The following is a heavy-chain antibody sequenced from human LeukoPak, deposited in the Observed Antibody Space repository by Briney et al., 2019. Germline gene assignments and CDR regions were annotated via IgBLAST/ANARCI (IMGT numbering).Heavy chain of an antibody. CDR3: ARERSGSYFTFDF. D-gene: IGHD1-26*01. J-gene: IGHJ3*01. CDR1: GFTFSDFQ. CDR2: ITNNGRSM. V-gene: IGHV3-11*01. Sequence: KPGGSLRLSCAASGFTFSDFQMSWIRQAPGKGLEWVSYITNNGRSMYYGESVRGRFTISRDNAKNSLFLHMNSLRAEDTAVYFCARERSGSYFTFDFWGQGTVVTVSS.